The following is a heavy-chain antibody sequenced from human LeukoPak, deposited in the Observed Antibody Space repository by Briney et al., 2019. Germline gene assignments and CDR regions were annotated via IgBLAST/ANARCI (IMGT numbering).Heavy chain of an antibody. CDR1: GFTFSAYT. D-gene: IGHD3-16*01. CDR2: FTSSSSSI. Sequence: GGSLRRSCAASGFTFSAYTMSWLRQAPGKGLEGVSSFTSSSSSIYYAVSVKGRFTISRDNAKNSLYLQLSSLGAEDTAVYYCARGWGSYYFDSWGQGTLVTVSS. J-gene: IGHJ4*02. CDR3: ARGWGSYYFDS. V-gene: IGHV3-21*01.